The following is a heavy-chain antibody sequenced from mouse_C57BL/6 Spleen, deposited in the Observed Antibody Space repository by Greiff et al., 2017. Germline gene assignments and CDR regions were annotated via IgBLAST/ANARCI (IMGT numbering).Heavy chain of an antibody. CDR2: IRNKANNHAT. V-gene: IGHV6-6*01. CDR3: TPSHIYDGYYAYFDV. Sequence: EVKVEESGGGLVQPGGSMKLSCAASGFTFSDAWMDWVRQSPEKGLEWVAEIRNKANNHATYYAESVKGRFTISRDDSKSSVYLQMNSLRAEDTGIYYCTPSHIYDGYYAYFDVWGTGTTVTVSS. D-gene: IGHD2-3*01. CDR1: GFTFSDAW. J-gene: IGHJ1*03.